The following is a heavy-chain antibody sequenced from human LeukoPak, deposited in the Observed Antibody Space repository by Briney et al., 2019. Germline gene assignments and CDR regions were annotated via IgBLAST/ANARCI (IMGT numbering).Heavy chain of an antibody. CDR3: ARDQAVTTVVTPGAFDI. CDR2: IIPIFGTA. Sequence: GASVKVSCKASGGTFSSYAISWVRQAPGQGLEWMGGIIPIFGTANYAQKFQGRVTITTDESTSTAYMELSSLRSEDTAVYYCARDQAVTTVVTPGAFDIWGQGTMVTVSS. V-gene: IGHV1-69*05. D-gene: IGHD4-23*01. J-gene: IGHJ3*02. CDR1: GGTFSSYA.